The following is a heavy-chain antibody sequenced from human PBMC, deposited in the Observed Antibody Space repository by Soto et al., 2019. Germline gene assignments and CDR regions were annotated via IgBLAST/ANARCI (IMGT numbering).Heavy chain of an antibody. D-gene: IGHD3-16*01. Sequence: GGSLRLSCSASGFTFKNHAMHWVRQAAGKGLEYVAAVSTNGGSTEYADAVKGRFFISRDNSRDKVYLQMTSLTSEDTAVYYCVKGVPTILFYYSGMDVWGPGTTVTVSS. V-gene: IGHV3-64D*06. J-gene: IGHJ6*02. CDR1: GFTFKNHA. CDR2: VSTNGGST. CDR3: VKGVPTILFYYSGMDV.